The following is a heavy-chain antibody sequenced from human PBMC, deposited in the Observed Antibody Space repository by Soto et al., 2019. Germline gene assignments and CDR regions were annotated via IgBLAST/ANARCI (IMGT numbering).Heavy chain of an antibody. CDR3: AASIVGAYYFDY. Sequence: GGSLRLSCAASGFTFSSYWMSWVRQAPGKGLEWVANIKQDGSEKYYVDSVKGRFTISRDNAKNSLYLQMNSLRAEDPAVYYCAASIVGAYYFDYWGQGTLVTVSS. CDR2: IKQDGSEK. CDR1: GFTFSSYW. D-gene: IGHD1-26*01. V-gene: IGHV3-7*01. J-gene: IGHJ4*02.